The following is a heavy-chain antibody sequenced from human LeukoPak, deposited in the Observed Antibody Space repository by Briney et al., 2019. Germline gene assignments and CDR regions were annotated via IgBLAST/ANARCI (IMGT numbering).Heavy chain of an antibody. CDR3: AELGITMIGGV. Sequence: PGGSLRLSCAGSGFPFSNYGMNWVRQAPGKGLEWVSYISSSGSTIYYADSVKGRFTISRDNAKNSLYLQMNSLRAEDTAVYYCAELGITMIGGVWGKGTTVTISS. V-gene: IGHV3-48*03. CDR2: ISSSGSTI. J-gene: IGHJ6*04. D-gene: IGHD3-10*02. CDR1: GFPFSNYG.